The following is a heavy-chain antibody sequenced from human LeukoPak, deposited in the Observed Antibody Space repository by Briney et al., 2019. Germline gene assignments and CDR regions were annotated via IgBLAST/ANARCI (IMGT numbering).Heavy chain of an antibody. Sequence: SETLSLTCTVSGGSISSGSYYWGWIRQPPGKGLEWIGSIYYSGSTYQNPSLKSRVTISVDTSKNQFSLKLSSVTAADTAVYYCARPSREGSGWYDCDYWGQGTLVTVSS. CDR1: GGSISSGSYY. V-gene: IGHV4-39*01. J-gene: IGHJ4*02. CDR3: ARPSREGSGWYDCDY. D-gene: IGHD6-19*01. CDR2: IYYSGST.